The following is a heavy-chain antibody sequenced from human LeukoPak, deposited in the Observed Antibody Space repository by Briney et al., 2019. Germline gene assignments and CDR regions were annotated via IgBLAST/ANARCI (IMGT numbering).Heavy chain of an antibody. CDR1: GFTFSSYE. J-gene: IGHJ4*02. Sequence: GGSLRLSCAASGFTFSSYEMNWVRQAPGKGLEWVSYISSSSSTIYYADSVKGRFTISRDNAKNSLYLQMNSLRAEDTAVYYCAKVALVRGVIEYFDYWGQGTLVTVSS. V-gene: IGHV3-48*03. D-gene: IGHD3-10*01. CDR3: AKVALVRGVIEYFDY. CDR2: ISSSSSTI.